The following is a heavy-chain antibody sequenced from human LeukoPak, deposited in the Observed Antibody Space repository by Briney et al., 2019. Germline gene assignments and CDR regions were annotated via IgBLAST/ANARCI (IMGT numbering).Heavy chain of an antibody. CDR2: ISGSGGST. CDR3: AKSSRITIFGVVITTWAFSDY. J-gene: IGHJ4*02. Sequence: PGGSLRLSCAASGFTFSSYAMSWVRQAPGKGLEWVSAISGSGGSTYYADSVKGRFTISRDNSKNTLYLQMNSLRAEDTAVYYCAKSSRITIFGVVITTWAFSDYWGQGTLVTVSS. D-gene: IGHD3-3*01. V-gene: IGHV3-23*01. CDR1: GFTFSSYA.